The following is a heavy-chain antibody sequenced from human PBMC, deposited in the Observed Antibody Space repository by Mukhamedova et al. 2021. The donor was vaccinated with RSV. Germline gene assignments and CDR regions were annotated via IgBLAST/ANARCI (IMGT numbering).Heavy chain of an antibody. D-gene: IGHD2-2*01. V-gene: IGHV1-18*01. CDR2: ISAYNGNT. J-gene: IGHJ6*02. Sequence: VRQAPGQGLEWMGWISAYNGNTNYAQKLQGRVTMTTDTSTSTAYMELRSLRSDDTAVYYCARDKGAVVPAASRYYYYGMDVWGQG. CDR3: ARDKGAVVPAASRYYYYGMDV.